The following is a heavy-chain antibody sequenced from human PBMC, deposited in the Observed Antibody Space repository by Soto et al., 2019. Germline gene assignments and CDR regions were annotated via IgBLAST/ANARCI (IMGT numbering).Heavy chain of an antibody. CDR2: ISYDGSNK. CDR3: AGGSGSYSDFDY. CDR1: GFTFSSYA. D-gene: IGHD1-26*01. Sequence: GGSLRLSCAASGFTFSSYAMHWVRQAPGKGLEWVAVISYDGSNKYYADSVKGRFTISRDNSKNTLYLQMNSLRAEDTAVYYCAGGSGSYSDFDYWGQGTLVTVSS. V-gene: IGHV3-30-3*01. J-gene: IGHJ4*02.